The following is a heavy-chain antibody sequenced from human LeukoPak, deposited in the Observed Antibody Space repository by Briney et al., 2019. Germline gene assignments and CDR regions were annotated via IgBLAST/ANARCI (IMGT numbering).Heavy chain of an antibody. CDR3: ARGPKYCGGDCYSES. D-gene: IGHD2-21*02. V-gene: IGHV3-21*01. CDR2: ISSSSSYI. Sequence: PGGSLRLSCAASGFTFSSYWMSWVRQAPGKGLEWVSSISSSSSYIYYADSVKGRFTISRDNAKNSLYLQMNSLRAEDTAVYYCARGPKYCGGDCYSESWGQGTLATVSS. CDR1: GFTFSSYW. J-gene: IGHJ5*02.